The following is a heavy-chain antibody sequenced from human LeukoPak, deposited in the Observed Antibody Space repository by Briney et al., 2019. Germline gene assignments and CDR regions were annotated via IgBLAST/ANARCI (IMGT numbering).Heavy chain of an antibody. CDR3: AGGKGVYEFAWLDP. CDR1: GFTVTYSY. J-gene: IGHJ5*02. V-gene: IGHV3-66*02. CDR2: MYAGDGAA. Sequence: GGSLRLSCAASGFTVTYSYMSWVRQTPGKGLEWVSIMYAGDGAAYYADSVKGRFTISRDHSQNMVHLQMNSLRIEDTAVYFCAGGKGVYEFAWLDPWGQGIPVFVSS. D-gene: IGHD5/OR15-5a*01.